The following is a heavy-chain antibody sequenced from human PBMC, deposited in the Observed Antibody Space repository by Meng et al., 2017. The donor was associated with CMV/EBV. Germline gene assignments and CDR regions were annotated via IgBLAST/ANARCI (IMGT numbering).Heavy chain of an antibody. V-gene: IGHV1-8*01. CDR1: GYTFTSYD. CDR2: MNPNSGKT. D-gene: IGHD2-2*01. CDR3: SRGADIVVVPAATDAFDI. J-gene: IGHJ3*02. Sequence: ASVKVSCKASGYTFTSYDINLVRQATGQGLEWRGWMNPNSGKTGYAQKFQGRVTMTRNTSISTAYMELSSLRSEDTAVYSCSRGADIVVVPAATDAFDIWGQGTMVTVSS.